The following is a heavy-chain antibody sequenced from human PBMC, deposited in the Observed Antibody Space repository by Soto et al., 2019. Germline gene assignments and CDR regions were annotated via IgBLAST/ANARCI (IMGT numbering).Heavy chain of an antibody. V-gene: IGHV1-18*01. CDR2: ISAYNGNT. CDR1: GYTFTNYG. J-gene: IGHJ4*02. Sequence: ASVKVSCKASGYTFTNYGITWVRQAPGQGLEWMGWISAYNGNTNYAQKLQGRLTMTTDTSTSTAYMELRSLRSDDTAVYYCSRDYYERGSGYNVPPPIDYWGQVTLVTVSS. D-gene: IGHD3-3*01. CDR3: SRDYYERGSGYNVPPPIDY.